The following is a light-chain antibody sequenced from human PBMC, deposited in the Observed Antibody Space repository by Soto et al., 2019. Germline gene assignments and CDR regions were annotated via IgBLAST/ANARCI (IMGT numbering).Light chain of an antibody. Sequence: DIVMTQSPLSLPVTPGEPASISCRSSQSLLHSNGYNYLDWYVQKPGQSPQVLIYMRSNRASGVPDRFSGSGSGTDFTLKISRVEAEYVGVYYCMQARQTPFTCGPGTTVHIK. CDR1: QSLLHSNGYNY. CDR3: MQARQTPFT. V-gene: IGKV2-28*01. CDR2: MRS. J-gene: IGKJ3*01.